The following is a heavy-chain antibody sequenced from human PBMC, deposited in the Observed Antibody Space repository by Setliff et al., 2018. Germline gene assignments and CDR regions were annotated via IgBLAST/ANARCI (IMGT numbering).Heavy chain of an antibody. D-gene: IGHD3-9*01. CDR3: AKERYFDWFFED. Sequence: SETLSLTCTVSGGSIRSGSFYWSWIRQSAEKGLEWIGRVHASGSPNYNPSFKGRVTISLDTSTNQFSLNLNSVTAADTAVYYCAKERYFDWFFEDWGHGTLVTVSS. CDR2: VHASGSP. CDR1: GGSIRSGSFY. V-gene: IGHV4-61*02. J-gene: IGHJ4*01.